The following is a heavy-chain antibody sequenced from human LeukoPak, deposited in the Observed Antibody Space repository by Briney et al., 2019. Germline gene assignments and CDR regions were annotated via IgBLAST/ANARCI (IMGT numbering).Heavy chain of an antibody. CDR3: ARHYGP. V-gene: IGHV4-39*01. CDR1: GDSISTNHW. Sequence: SETLSLTCAVSGDSISTNHWWSWVRQPPGKGLEWIGSIYDSGSTYYNPSLKSRVTISVDTSKNQLSLKLNSVTAADTAVYYCARHYGPWGQGTLVTVSS. CDR2: IYDSGST. J-gene: IGHJ5*02. D-gene: IGHD3-10*01.